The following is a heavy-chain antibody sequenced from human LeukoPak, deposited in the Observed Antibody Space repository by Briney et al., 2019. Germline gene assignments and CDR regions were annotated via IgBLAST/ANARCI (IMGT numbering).Heavy chain of an antibody. CDR1: GYTFTSYG. Sequence: GASVKVSCKASGYTFTSYGISWVRQAPGQGLEWMGWISAYNGNTNYAQKLQGRVTMTTDTSTSTAYMELRSLRSDDTAVYYCATVRYFDFAYYFDYWGQGTLVTVSS. D-gene: IGHD3-9*01. CDR2: ISAYNGNT. J-gene: IGHJ4*02. V-gene: IGHV1-18*01. CDR3: ATVRYFDFAYYFDY.